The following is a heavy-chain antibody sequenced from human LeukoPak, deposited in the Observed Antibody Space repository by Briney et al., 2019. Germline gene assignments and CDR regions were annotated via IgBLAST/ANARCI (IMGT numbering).Heavy chain of an antibody. CDR1: GSTFDDYA. J-gene: IGHJ4*02. CDR2: ISWNSGSI. D-gene: IGHD3-22*01. Sequence: GGSLRLSCAASGSTFDDYAMHWVRQAPGKGLEWVSGISWNSGSIGYADSVKGRFTISRDNAKNSLYLQMNSLRAEDTALYYCAKDMADSSGYYLGSYFDYWGQGTLVTVSS. V-gene: IGHV3-9*01. CDR3: AKDMADSSGYYLGSYFDY.